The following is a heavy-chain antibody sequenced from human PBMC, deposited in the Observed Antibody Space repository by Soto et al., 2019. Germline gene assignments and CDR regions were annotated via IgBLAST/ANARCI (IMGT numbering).Heavy chain of an antibody. Sequence: GGSLRLSCAASGFTFINAWIIFVRHSPFKWLEWVGRIKSKTDGGTTDYAAPVKGRFTISRDDSKNTLYLQMNSLKTEDTAVYYCTTTPLGYCSGGSCYETDYWGQGTLVTAPQ. V-gene: IGHV3-15*01. CDR2: IKSKTDGGTT. CDR3: TTTPLGYCSGGSCYETDY. J-gene: IGHJ4*02. CDR1: GFTFINAW. D-gene: IGHD2-15*01.